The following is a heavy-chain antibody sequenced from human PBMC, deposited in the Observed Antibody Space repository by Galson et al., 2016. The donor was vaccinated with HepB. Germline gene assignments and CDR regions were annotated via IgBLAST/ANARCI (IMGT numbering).Heavy chain of an antibody. CDR2: ISSSSSSI. CDR1: GFTFSSYN. V-gene: IGHV3-48*01. CDR3: AKDRGNLNYYQLYGMDV. Sequence: SLRLSCAASGFTFSSYNMNWVRQAPGKGLEWISYISSSSSSIYYADSVKGRFIISRDNAKNSLYLQMNSLKTEYTALYYCAKDRGNLNYYQLYGMDVWGQGTTVIVSS. D-gene: IGHD2/OR15-2a*01. J-gene: IGHJ6*02.